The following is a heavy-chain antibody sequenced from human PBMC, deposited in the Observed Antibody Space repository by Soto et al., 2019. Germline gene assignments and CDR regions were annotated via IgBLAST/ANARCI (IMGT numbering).Heavy chain of an antibody. CDR3: ARDRDSSGWFRVLY. D-gene: IGHD6-19*01. Sequence: VQLVQSGAEVKKPGSSVKVSCKASGGTFSRYTISWVRQAPGQGLEWMGRIIPILGIANYAQKFQGRVTITADKSTSTAYMELSSLRSEDTAVYYCARDRDSSGWFRVLYWGQGTLVTVSS. CDR2: IIPILGIA. V-gene: IGHV1-69*08. CDR1: GGTFSRYT. J-gene: IGHJ4*02.